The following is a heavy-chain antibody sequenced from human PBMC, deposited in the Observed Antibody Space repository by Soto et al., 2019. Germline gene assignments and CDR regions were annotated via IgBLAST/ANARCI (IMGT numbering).Heavy chain of an antibody. Sequence: QVQLQESGAGLVKPSETLSLTCTVSGGSISSYYWSWIRQPPGKGLEWIGYIYYSGSTTYNPSLKSRVTISVDTSKNQFSLKLSSVTAADTAVYYCARRYGASFAYWGQGTLVSVSS. D-gene: IGHD4-17*01. CDR2: IYYSGST. V-gene: IGHV4-59*01. CDR1: GGSISSYY. J-gene: IGHJ4*02. CDR3: ARRYGASFAY.